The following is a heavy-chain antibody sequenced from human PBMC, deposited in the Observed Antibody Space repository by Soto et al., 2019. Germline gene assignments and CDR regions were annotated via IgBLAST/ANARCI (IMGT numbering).Heavy chain of an antibody. J-gene: IGHJ6*02. Sequence: QVQLVESGGGVVQPGRSLRLSCAASGFTFSSYGMHWVRQAPGKGLEWVAVIWYDGSNKYYADSVKVRFTISRDNSKNTLYLQMNSLRAEDTAVYYCARGSGGWLIYNEDGMDDWCQGTTVTVSS. CDR2: IWYDGSNK. CDR3: ARGSGGWLIYNEDGMDD. D-gene: IGHD3-3*01. V-gene: IGHV3-33*01. CDR1: GFTFSSYG.